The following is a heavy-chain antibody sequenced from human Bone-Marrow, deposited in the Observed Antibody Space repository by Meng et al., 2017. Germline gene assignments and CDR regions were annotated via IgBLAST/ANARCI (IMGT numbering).Heavy chain of an antibody. D-gene: IGHD4-23*01. J-gene: IGHJ4*02. CDR2: ISFDGTRG. CDR3: ARDSDDYGGNLFDY. Sequence: GESLKISCAASGFTFSGSAMHWVRQAPGKGLEWVALISFDGTRGFYADSVKGRFTISRDNSENTLYLQMNSLRPGDTAVYYCARDSDDYGGNLFDYWGQGTLVTVSS. CDR1: GFTFSGSA. V-gene: IGHV3-30*01.